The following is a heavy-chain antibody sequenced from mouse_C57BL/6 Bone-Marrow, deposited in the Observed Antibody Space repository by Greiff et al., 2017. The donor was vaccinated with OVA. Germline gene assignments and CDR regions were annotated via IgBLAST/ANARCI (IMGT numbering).Heavy chain of an antibody. V-gene: IGHV14-4*01. J-gene: IGHJ1*03. CDR3: TPYGYDGAWWYFDV. D-gene: IGHD2-2*01. Sequence: VQLKESGAELVRPGASVKLSCTASGFNIKDDYMHWVKQRPEQGLEWIGWIDPENGDTEYASKFQGKATITADTSSNTAYLQLSSLTSEDTAVYYCTPYGYDGAWWYFDVWGTGTTVTVSS. CDR2: IDPENGDT. CDR1: GFNIKDDY.